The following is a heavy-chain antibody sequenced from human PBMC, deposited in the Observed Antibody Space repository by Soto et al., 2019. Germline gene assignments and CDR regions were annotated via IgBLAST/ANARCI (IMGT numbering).Heavy chain of an antibody. CDR1: GFTFSSYG. J-gene: IGHJ4*02. CDR2: IWYDGSNK. Sequence: QVQLVESGGGVVQPGRSLRLSCAASGFTFSSYGMHWVRQAPGKGLEWVAVIWYDGSNKYYTDSVKGRFTISRDNSRNTLYLQMNSLSAEDTAVYYCARGLITSTQRGIDYWGQGTVVTVSS. D-gene: IGHD3-16*01. V-gene: IGHV3-33*01. CDR3: ARGLITSTQRGIDY.